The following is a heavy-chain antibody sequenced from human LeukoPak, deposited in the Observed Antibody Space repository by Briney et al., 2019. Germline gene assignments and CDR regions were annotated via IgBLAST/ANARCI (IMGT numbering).Heavy chain of an antibody. J-gene: IGHJ4*02. Sequence: HPGGSLRLSCAASGFTFSSYEMNWVRQAPGKGLYWVSYISSSGSTIYYADSVKGRFTISRDNAKNSLYLQMNSLRAEDTAVYYYARSLRRYYYDSSGYYGNFDYRGQGTLVTVSS. D-gene: IGHD3-22*01. CDR3: ARSLRRYYYDSSGYYGNFDY. CDR1: GFTFSSYE. CDR2: ISSSGSTI. V-gene: IGHV3-48*03.